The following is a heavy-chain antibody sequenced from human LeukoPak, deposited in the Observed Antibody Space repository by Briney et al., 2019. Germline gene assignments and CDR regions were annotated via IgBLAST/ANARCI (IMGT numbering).Heavy chain of an antibody. CDR2: INHSGST. Sequence: SSETLSLTCAVYGGSFSGYYRSWIRQPPGKGLEWIGEINHSGSTNYNPSLKSRVTISVDTSKNQFSLKLSSVTAADTAVYYCARFSGYYGSGLNYWGQGTLVTVSS. CDR1: GGSFSGYY. V-gene: IGHV4-34*01. CDR3: ARFSGYYGSGLNY. J-gene: IGHJ4*02. D-gene: IGHD3-10*01.